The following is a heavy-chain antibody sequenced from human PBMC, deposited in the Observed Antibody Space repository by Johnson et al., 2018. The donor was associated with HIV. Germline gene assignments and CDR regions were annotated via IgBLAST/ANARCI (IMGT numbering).Heavy chain of an antibody. CDR2: INSDGSST. CDR3: AKDDNLGVWYSDAFDI. CDR1: GFTFSSYW. V-gene: IGHV3-74*01. J-gene: IGHJ3*02. Sequence: VQLVESGGGVVQPGGSLRLSCAASGFTFSSYWMHWVRQAPGKGLVWVSRINSDGSSTSYADSVKGRFTMSRDNSKNTLYLQMKSLRAEDTAIYYCAKDDNLGVWYSDAFDIWGQGTVVTVSS. D-gene: IGHD2-21*02.